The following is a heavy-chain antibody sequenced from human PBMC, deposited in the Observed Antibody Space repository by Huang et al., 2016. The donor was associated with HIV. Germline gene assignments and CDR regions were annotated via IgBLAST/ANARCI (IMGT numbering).Heavy chain of an antibody. V-gene: IGHV4-39*01. CDR3: ARLPGSITMIRGVITDPY. Sequence: QLQLQESGPGLVKPSETLSLTCTVSGGSIRSVNYYWGWIRQPPGKGLEWIGSIYYSGSPYDNPSLKSRVTIPVDTSKNQFSLKMRSVTAADTAVYYCARLPGSITMIRGVITDPYWGQGTLVTISS. D-gene: IGHD3-10*01. CDR2: IYYSGSP. J-gene: IGHJ4*02. CDR1: GGSIRSVNYY.